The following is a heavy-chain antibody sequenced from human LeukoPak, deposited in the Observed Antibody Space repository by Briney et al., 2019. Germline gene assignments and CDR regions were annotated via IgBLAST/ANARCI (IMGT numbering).Heavy chain of an antibody. CDR1: GFTFSNYG. CDR2: IWPDGSNK. Sequence: GGSLRLSCAASGFTFSNYGMHWVRQAPGKGLEWVGGIWPDGSNKNYIDSVKGRFTISRDNSKNTLYLQMNSLRAEDTAVYYCAKHISMIFGVVIGFDYWGQGTLVTVSS. CDR3: AKHISMIFGVVIGFDY. J-gene: IGHJ4*02. D-gene: IGHD3-3*01. V-gene: IGHV3-33*06.